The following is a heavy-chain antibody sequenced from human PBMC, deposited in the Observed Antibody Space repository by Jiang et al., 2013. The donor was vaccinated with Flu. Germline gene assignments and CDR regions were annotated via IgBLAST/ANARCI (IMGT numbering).Heavy chain of an antibody. J-gene: IGHJ5*02. CDR3: ARDKDRLGGWFDP. CDR1: GGTFSSYA. CDR2: IIPILGIA. V-gene: IGHV1-69*04. Sequence: GAEVKKPGSSVKVSCKASGGTFSSYAISWVRQAPGQGLEWMGRIIPILGIANYAQKFQGRVTITADKSTSTAYMELSSLRSEDTAVYYCARDKDRLGGWFDPWGQGTLVTVSS.